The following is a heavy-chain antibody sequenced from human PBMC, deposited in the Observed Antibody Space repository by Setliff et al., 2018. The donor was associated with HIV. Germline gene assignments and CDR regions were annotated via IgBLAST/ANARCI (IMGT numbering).Heavy chain of an antibody. V-gene: IGHV4-39*07. CDR2: IFYSGTT. CDR3: ARGRYSYGPGWFDS. CDR1: GAFTTSSLYS. Sequence: SETLSLTCSVSGAFTTSSLYSWGWFRQSPGKGLQWIGTIFYSGTTTYNPSLKSRITISVDTSKKEFSLNLSSLTAADTAVFYCARGRYSYGPGWFDSWAQGAVVTVSS. D-gene: IGHD5-18*01. J-gene: IGHJ5*01.